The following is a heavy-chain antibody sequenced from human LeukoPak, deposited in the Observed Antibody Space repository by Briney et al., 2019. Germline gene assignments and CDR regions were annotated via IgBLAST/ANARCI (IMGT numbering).Heavy chain of an antibody. D-gene: IGHD2-21*02. CDR1: LFTFCSYG. CDR2: LLYDGSNK. J-gene: IGHJ4*02. V-gene: IGHV3-30*18. Sequence: PGGSLRLSCAASLFTFCSYGMHWVRQSPGGRLWWVSVLLYDGSNKYYADSVKGRFTISRDNSKNTLYLQMNSLRAEDTAVYYCAKALGGGGDCYWGQGTLVTVSS. CDR3: AKALGGGGDCY.